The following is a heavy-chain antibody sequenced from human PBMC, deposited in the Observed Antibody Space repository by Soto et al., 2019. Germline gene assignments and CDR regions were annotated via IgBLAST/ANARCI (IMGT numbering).Heavy chain of an antibody. D-gene: IGHD2-2*01. CDR3: AKKEDIVVVPAAMRVGAFDI. CDR1: GFTFSSYA. CDR2: ISGSGGST. Sequence: GGSLRLSCAASGFTFSSYAMSWVRQAPGKGLEWVSAISGSGGSTYYADSVKGRFTISRDNSKNTLYLQMNSLRAEDTAVYYCAKKEDIVVVPAAMRVGAFDIWGQGTMVTVSS. J-gene: IGHJ3*02. V-gene: IGHV3-23*01.